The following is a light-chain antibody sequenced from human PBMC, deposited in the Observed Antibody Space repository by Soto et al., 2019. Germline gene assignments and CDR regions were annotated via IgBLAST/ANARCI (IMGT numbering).Light chain of an antibody. J-gene: IGLJ1*01. CDR1: SSDVGTYDY. V-gene: IGLV2-14*01. CDR3: CSFSTSGTHV. CDR2: DVN. Sequence: QSALTQPASVSGSPGQSITISCTGTSSDVGTYDYVSWHQQHPGKAPKLIIYDVNNRPSGVSSRFSGSKSGNTASLTISGLQAEYDADYYCCSFSTSGTHVFGTGTKLTVL.